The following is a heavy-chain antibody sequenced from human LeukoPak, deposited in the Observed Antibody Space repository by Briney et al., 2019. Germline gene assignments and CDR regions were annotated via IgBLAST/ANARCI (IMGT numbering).Heavy chain of an antibody. CDR1: GYTFTDHG. V-gene: IGHV3-33*01. D-gene: IGHD6-6*01. CDR2: IWFDGSQE. J-gene: IGHJ4*02. Sequence: PGTSLRLSCAASGYTFTDHGMHWVRHAPGKGLEWVADIWFDGSQEYYADTVKGRFTISRDISKSILYLQMNSLGAEDTGVYYCARDLAAARLDFRGQGTLVTVSS. CDR3: ARDLAAARLDF.